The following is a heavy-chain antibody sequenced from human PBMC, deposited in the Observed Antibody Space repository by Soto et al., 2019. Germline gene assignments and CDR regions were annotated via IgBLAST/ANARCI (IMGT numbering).Heavy chain of an antibody. V-gene: IGHV3-23*01. CDR2: TSGSGGST. D-gene: IGHD6-13*01. CDR3: AKDSGSSWYGRPFDY. CDR1: GFTFSSYA. Sequence: QSGGSLRLSCAASGFTFSSYAMSWVRQAPGKGLEWVSATSGSGGSTYYADSVKGRFTISRDNSKNTLYLQMNSLRAEDTAVYYCAKDSGSSWYGRPFDYWGQGTLVTVSS. J-gene: IGHJ4*02.